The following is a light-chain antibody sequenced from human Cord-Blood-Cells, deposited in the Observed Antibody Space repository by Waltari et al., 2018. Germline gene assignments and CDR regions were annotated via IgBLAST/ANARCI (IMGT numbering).Light chain of an antibody. CDR3: SSYTSSSR. V-gene: IGLV2-14*01. CDR2: DVS. CDR1: SSDVGGYNY. J-gene: IGLJ2*01. Sequence: QSALTQPASVSGSPGQSINISCTGTSSDVGGYNYVSWYQQHPGKAPKLIIYDVSNRPSGGSNRFSGSKSGNTASLTISGLQAEDEADYYCSSYTSSSRFGGGTKLTVL.